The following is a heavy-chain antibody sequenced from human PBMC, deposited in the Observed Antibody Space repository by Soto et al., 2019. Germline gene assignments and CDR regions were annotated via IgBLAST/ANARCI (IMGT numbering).Heavy chain of an antibody. CDR3: ARCRGRDSSAMTNWFDP. Sequence: QVQLVQSGAEVKKPGSSVKVSCKASGGTFSSYAISWVRQAPGQGLEWMGGIIPIFGTANYAQKFQGRVTITADESTSTAYRELSSLRSEDTAGYYCARCRGRDSSAMTNWFDPWGQGTLVTVSS. V-gene: IGHV1-69*12. D-gene: IGHD6-25*01. CDR2: IIPIFGTA. CDR1: GGTFSSYA. J-gene: IGHJ5*02.